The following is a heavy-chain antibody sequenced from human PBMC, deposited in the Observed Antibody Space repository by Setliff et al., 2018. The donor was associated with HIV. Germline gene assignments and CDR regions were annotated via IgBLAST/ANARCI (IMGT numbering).Heavy chain of an antibody. D-gene: IGHD1-26*01. Sequence: PGGSLRLSCAASGLIFSDYYMSWVRQAPGKGLEWVSYISGDSRTVYYGDSVKGRFTISRDKARNSLYLQMNSLRAEDTALYYWATDSGNYYSPDYWGQGTLVTVSS. CDR1: GLIFSDYY. V-gene: IGHV3-11*01. J-gene: IGHJ4*02. CDR3: ATDSGNYYSPDY. CDR2: ISGDSRTV.